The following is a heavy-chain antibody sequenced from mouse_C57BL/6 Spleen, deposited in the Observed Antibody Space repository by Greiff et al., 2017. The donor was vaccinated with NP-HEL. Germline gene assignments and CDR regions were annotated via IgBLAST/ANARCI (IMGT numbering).Heavy chain of an antibody. CDR2: INPGSGGT. Sequence: QVQLQQSGAELVRPGTSVKVSCKASGYAFTNYLIEWVKQRPGQGLEWIGVINPGSGGTNYNEKFKGKATLTADKSSSTAYMQLSSLTSEDSAVYCCARGEDYGYDGFAYWGQGTLVTVSA. J-gene: IGHJ3*01. CDR3: ARGEDYGYDGFAY. CDR1: GYAFTNYL. D-gene: IGHD2-2*01. V-gene: IGHV1-54*01.